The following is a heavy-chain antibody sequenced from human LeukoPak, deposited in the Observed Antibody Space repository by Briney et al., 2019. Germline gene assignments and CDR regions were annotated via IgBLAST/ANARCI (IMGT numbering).Heavy chain of an antibody. Sequence: GGSLRLSCAASGFTFSSYWMSWVRQAPGKGLEWVANIKQDGSEKYYVDSVKGRFTISRDNAKNSLYLQMNSLRAEDTAVYYCARARSTGYYVADYWGQGTLVTVSS. CDR2: IKQDGSEK. V-gene: IGHV3-7*05. CDR1: GFTFSSYW. D-gene: IGHD3-9*01. J-gene: IGHJ4*02. CDR3: ARARSTGYYVADY.